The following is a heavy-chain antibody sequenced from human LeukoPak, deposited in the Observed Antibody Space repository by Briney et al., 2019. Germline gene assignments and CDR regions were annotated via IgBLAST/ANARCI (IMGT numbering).Heavy chain of an antibody. V-gene: IGHV4-59*01. CDR2: IYYSGST. J-gene: IGHJ4*02. Sequence: SETLSLTCTVSGGSISSYYWSWIRQPPGRGLEWIGYIYYSGSTNYNPSRKSRVTISVDTSKNQFSLKLSSVTAADTAVYYCARALCGGSCYGDRYYFDYWGQGTLVTVSS. D-gene: IGHD2-15*01. CDR3: ARALCGGSCYGDRYYFDY. CDR1: GGSISSYY.